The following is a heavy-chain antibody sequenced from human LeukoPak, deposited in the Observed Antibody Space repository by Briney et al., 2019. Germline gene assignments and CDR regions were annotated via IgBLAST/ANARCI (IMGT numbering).Heavy chain of an antibody. V-gene: IGHV3-30*02. CDR1: GFTFSGYG. CDR2: IRYDGSDK. J-gene: IGHJ4*02. D-gene: IGHD3-16*01. CDR3: ANFPDPTY. Sequence: GGSLRLSCAASGFTFSGYGMHWVRQAPGKGLEWVSFIRYDGSDKYYADSVKGRFTISRDNSKNMLYLQMNSLRAEDTALYYCANFPDPTYWGQGTLVTVSS.